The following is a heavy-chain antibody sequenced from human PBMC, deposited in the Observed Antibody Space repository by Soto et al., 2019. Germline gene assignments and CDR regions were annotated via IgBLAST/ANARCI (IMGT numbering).Heavy chain of an antibody. V-gene: IGHV4-30-4*01. CDR1: GGSISSGDYY. J-gene: IGHJ2*01. CDR2: IYYSGST. CDR3: AHYGADWYFDL. D-gene: IGHD3-10*01. Sequence: LSLTCTVSGGSISSGDYYWSWIRQPPGKGLEWIGYIYYSGSTYYNPSLKSRVTISVDTSKNQFSLKLSSVTAADTAVYYCAHYGADWYFDLWGRGTLVTVSS.